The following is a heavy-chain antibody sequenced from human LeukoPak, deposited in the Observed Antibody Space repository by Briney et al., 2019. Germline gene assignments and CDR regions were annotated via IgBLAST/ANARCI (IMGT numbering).Heavy chain of an antibody. V-gene: IGHV4-31*03. D-gene: IGHD6-19*01. CDR3: ARRIVSGWYRAGSPYDY. J-gene: IGHJ4*02. CDR2: ISYSGSA. CDR1: GGSISSGAYY. Sequence: SQTLSLTCTVSGGSISSGAYYWSWIRQHPGKGLEWIGYISYSGSAYYNPSLKSRVTISVDTSKNQFSLKLSSVTAADTAVYYCARRIVSGWYRAGSPYDYWGQGTLVTVSS.